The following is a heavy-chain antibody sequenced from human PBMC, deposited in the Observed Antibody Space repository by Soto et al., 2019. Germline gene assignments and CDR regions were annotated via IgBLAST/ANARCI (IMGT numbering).Heavy chain of an antibody. V-gene: IGHV3-33*01. D-gene: IGHD2-8*01. CDR2: IWYDGSNK. Sequence: GGSLRLSCAASGFTFSSYGMHWVRQAPGKGLEWVAVIWYDGSNKYYADSVKGRFTISRDNSKNTLYLQMNSLRAEDTAVYYCARDHGYCTNGVCYAFDIWGQGTMVTVSS. J-gene: IGHJ3*02. CDR3: ARDHGYCTNGVCYAFDI. CDR1: GFTFSSYG.